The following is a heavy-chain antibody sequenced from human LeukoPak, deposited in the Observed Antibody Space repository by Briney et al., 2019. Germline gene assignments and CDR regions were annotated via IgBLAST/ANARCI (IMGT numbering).Heavy chain of an antibody. V-gene: IGHV3-7*03. D-gene: IGHD3-10*01. CDR2: INQGGSGK. Sequence: GGSLRLSCAASGFTFSSYVMTWVRQAPGKGLEWVANINQGGSGKYYVDSVKGRVTISRDNAKNSLYLQINSLRAEDTAVYFCARDRVTNSYDYYGLDVWGQGTTVSVSS. CDR3: ARDRVTNSYDYYGLDV. J-gene: IGHJ6*02. CDR1: GFTFSSYV.